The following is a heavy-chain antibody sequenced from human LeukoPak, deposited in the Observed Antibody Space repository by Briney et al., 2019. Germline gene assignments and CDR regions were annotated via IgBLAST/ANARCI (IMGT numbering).Heavy chain of an antibody. J-gene: IGHJ5*02. CDR1: TINFSDYG. CDR2: INPTGVRT. Sequence: GGSLRLSCAASTINFSDYGMDWVRQAPGRGMEWVSTINPTGVRTYYADSVRGRFTISRDNSKNTVFLQINSLRVEDTAIYYCARDQPHAASWFDPWGQGTLVTVSS. D-gene: IGHD2-2*01. V-gene: IGHV3-23*01. CDR3: ARDQPHAASWFDP.